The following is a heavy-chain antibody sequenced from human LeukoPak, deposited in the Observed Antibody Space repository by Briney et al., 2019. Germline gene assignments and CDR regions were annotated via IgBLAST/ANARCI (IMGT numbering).Heavy chain of an antibody. J-gene: IGHJ5*02. Sequence: PGGSLRLSCAASGFTFSSYAMSWVRQAPGKGLEWVSYISSSGSTIYYADSVKGRFTISRDNAKNSLYLQMNSLRAEDTAVYYCARDSDGSGSYYPSLGFDPWGQGTLVTVSS. V-gene: IGHV3-48*03. CDR1: GFTFSSYA. CDR3: ARDSDGSGSYYPSLGFDP. D-gene: IGHD3-10*01. CDR2: ISSSGSTI.